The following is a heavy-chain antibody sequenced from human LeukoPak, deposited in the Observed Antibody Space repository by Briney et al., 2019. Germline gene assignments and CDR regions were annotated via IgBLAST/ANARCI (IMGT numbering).Heavy chain of an antibody. CDR3: ARVEVGSRSYSSSWCVREVYYFDY. Sequence: PSETLSLTCTVSGGSISSSSYYWGWIRQPPGKGLEWIGSIYYSGSTYYNPSLKSRVTISVDTSKNQFSLKLSSVTAADTAVYYCARVEVGSRSYSSSWCVREVYYFDYWGQGTLVTVSS. CDR1: GGSISSSSYY. V-gene: IGHV4-39*07. CDR2: IYYSGST. J-gene: IGHJ4*02. D-gene: IGHD6-13*01.